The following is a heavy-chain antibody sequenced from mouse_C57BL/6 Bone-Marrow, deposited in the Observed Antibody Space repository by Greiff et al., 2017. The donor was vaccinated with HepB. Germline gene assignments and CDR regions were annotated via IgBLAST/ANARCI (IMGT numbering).Heavy chain of an antibody. CDR3: ARRGITVVAKDYYFDV. CDR1: GFSLSTSGMG. J-gene: IGHJ1*03. CDR2: IYWDDDK. D-gene: IGHD1-1*01. V-gene: IGHV8-12*01. Sequence: ESGPGILQSSQTLSLTCSFSGFSLSTSGMGVSWIRQPSGKGLEWLAHIYWDDDKRYNPSLKSRLTISKDTSRNQVFLKITSVDTADTATYYCARRGITVVAKDYYFDVWGTGTTVTVSS.